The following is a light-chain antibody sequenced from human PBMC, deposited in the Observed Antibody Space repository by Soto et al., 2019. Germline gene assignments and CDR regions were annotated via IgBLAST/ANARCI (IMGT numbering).Light chain of an antibody. CDR3: QQYNTWPLS. V-gene: IGKV3-15*01. J-gene: IGKJ4*01. CDR1: QSIYSN. CDR2: AAS. Sequence: EIVMTQSPATLSVSPGERATLSCRASQSIYSNLAWYQHNPGQAPRLLIYAASTRATGIPARFSGSGSGTDFSLTISSLQAVDFAVYYCQQYNTWPLSFGGGTNVEMK.